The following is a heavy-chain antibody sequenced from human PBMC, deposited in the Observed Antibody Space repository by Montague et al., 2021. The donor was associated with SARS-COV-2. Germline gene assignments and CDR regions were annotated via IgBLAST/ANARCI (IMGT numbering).Heavy chain of an antibody. D-gene: IGHD2-2*01. CDR2: INHSGST. CDR1: GGSFSGYY. Sequence: SETLSLTCAVYGGSFSGYYWSWIRQPPGKGLEWIGEINHSGSTNYNPPLKSRVTISVDTSKNQFSLKLSSVTAADTAVYYCARIRAVPAAMRIVSLGRSYYGMDVWGQGTTVTVSS. V-gene: IGHV4-34*01. J-gene: IGHJ6*02. CDR3: ARIRAVPAAMRIVSLGRSYYGMDV.